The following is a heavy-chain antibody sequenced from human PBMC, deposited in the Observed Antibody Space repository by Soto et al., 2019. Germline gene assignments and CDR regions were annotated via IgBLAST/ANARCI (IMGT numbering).Heavy chain of an antibody. CDR2: ISSSGSTI. D-gene: IGHD3-3*01. V-gene: IGHV3-48*03. Sequence: PGGSLRLSCAASGFTFSRYEMNWFRQAPGKGLEWVSYISSSGSTIYYADSVKGRFTISRDNAKNSLYLQMNSLRAEDTAVYYCARDRNYDFWSGYSYGMDVWGQGTTVTVSS. J-gene: IGHJ6*02. CDR1: GFTFSRYE. CDR3: ARDRNYDFWSGYSYGMDV.